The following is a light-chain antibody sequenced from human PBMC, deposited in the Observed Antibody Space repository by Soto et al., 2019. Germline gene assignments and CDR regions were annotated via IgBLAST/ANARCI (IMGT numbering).Light chain of an antibody. CDR1: QSVDRNY. CDR3: RQYGGSPPAYT. Sequence: EVVLTQSPGPLSLSPGERATLSCRASQSVDRNYSSWFQHKRGQPPRVLVFATSSRAAGTPVRFSGSGSGTNFPVTITRVEPEDVGVYYCRQYGGSPPAYTFGLGTKLEI. J-gene: IGKJ2*01. CDR2: ATS. V-gene: IGKV3-20*01.